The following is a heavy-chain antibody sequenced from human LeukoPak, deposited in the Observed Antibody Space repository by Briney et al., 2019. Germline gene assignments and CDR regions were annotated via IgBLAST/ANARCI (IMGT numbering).Heavy chain of an antibody. Sequence: PSQTLSLTCTVSGGSISSGGYYWSWIRQHPGKGLEWIGYIYYSGSTYYNPSLKSRVTISVDTSKNQFSLKLSSVTAADTAVYYCARATYYYDSSGYYEVFDYWGQGTLVTVSS. CDR1: GGSISSGGYY. V-gene: IGHV4-31*03. CDR2: IYYSGST. J-gene: IGHJ4*02. D-gene: IGHD3-22*01. CDR3: ARATYYYDSSGYYEVFDY.